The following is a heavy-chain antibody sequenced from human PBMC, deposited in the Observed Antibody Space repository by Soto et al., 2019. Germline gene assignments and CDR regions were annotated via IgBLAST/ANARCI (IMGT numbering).Heavy chain of an antibody. CDR3: ARGRGGYFDL. J-gene: IGHJ2*01. Sequence: QVQLQESGPGLVKPSETLSLTCTVSGVSISSYYWSWIRQPPGKGLEWIGYIYYSGSTNYNPSLTSRVTISVDTSKNQFSLKLSSVTAADTAVYYCARGRGGYFDLWGRGTLVTVS. V-gene: IGHV4-59*01. CDR2: IYYSGST. CDR1: GVSISSYY.